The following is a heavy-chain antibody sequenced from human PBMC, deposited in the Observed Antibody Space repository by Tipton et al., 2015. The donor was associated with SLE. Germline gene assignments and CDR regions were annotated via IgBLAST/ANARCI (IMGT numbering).Heavy chain of an antibody. Sequence: TLSLTCAVYGGSFSGYYWSWIRQPPGKGLEWIGEIKHSGSTNYNPSLKSRVTISVDTSKNQFSLKLSSVTAADTAVYYCARDSNWFDPWGQGTLVTVSS. CDR2: IKHSGST. CDR3: ARDSNWFDP. CDR1: GGSFSGYY. V-gene: IGHV4-34*01. J-gene: IGHJ5*02.